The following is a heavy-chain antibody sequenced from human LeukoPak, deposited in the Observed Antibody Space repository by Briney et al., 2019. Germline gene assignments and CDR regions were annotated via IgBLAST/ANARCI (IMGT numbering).Heavy chain of an antibody. CDR2: IIPILVIA. D-gene: IGHD1-26*01. CDR3: ARDGRYSSAILSDY. Sequence: SVKVSCKASGGTFSSYAISWVRQAPGQGLEWMGRIIPILVIANYAQKFQGRVTITADKSTITAYMELSSLRSEDTAVYYCARDGRYSSAILSDYWGQGTLVTVSS. V-gene: IGHV1-69*04. J-gene: IGHJ4*02. CDR1: GGTFSSYA.